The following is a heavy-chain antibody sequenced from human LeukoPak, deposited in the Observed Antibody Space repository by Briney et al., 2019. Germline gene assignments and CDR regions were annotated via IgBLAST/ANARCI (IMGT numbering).Heavy chain of an antibody. CDR2: ISSSSSYT. Sequence: RGSLRPSCAASGFTFSDYYMSWIRQAPGKGLEWVSYISSSSSYTNYADSVKGRFTISRDNAKNSLYLQMNSLRAEDTAVYYCARVYSSWSLAGQSFDPWGQGTLVTVSS. V-gene: IGHV3-11*05. D-gene: IGHD6-13*01. CDR1: GFTFSDYY. J-gene: IGHJ5*02. CDR3: ARVYSSWSLAGQSFDP.